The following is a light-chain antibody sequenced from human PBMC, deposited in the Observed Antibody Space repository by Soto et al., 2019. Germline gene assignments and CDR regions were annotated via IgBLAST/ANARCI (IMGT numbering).Light chain of an antibody. CDR2: EVS. J-gene: IGLJ1*01. CDR1: SSNIGSNT. Sequence: QSVLTQPPSASGTPGQRVTISCSGSSSNIGSNTVNWYQQLPGTAPKLMIYEVSNRPSGVSNRFSGSKSGNTASLTISGLQAEDEADYYCTSYTSSITYVFGTGTKVTVL. V-gene: IGLV1-44*01. CDR3: TSYTSSITYV.